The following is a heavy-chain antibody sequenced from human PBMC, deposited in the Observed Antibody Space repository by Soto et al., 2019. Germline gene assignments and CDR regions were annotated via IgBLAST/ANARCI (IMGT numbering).Heavy chain of an antibody. CDR2: ISYDGSNK. CDR1: GFTFSSYG. J-gene: IGHJ2*01. D-gene: IGHD6-19*01. CDR3: ATLEEGSGWYWYFDL. V-gene: IGHV3-30*03. Sequence: GGSLRLSCAASGFTFSSYGMHWVRQAPGKGLEWVAVISYDGSNKYYADSVKGRFTISRDNSKNTLYLQMNSLRAEDTAVYYCATLEEGSGWYWYFDLWGRGTLVTVSS.